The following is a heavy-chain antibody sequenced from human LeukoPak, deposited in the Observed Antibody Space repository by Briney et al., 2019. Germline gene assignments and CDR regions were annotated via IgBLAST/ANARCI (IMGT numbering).Heavy chain of an antibody. CDR3: AKDLGYCSSFSCPFDY. D-gene: IGHD2-2*01. Sequence: GGSLRLSCAGSGFSFSSYTMSWVGQAPGKGLEGVSAISGSGGSTYYADCVKGRFTISRDNPKNTLFLQMNSLRAEDTAVYYCAKDLGYCSSFSCPFDYWGQGTLVTVSS. V-gene: IGHV3-23*01. CDR2: ISGSGGST. CDR1: GFSFSSYT. J-gene: IGHJ4*02.